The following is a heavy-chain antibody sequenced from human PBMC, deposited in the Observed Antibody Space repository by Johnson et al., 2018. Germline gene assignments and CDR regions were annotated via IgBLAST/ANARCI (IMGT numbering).Heavy chain of an antibody. CDR1: GFTFSSYA. V-gene: IGHV3-23*04. Sequence: VQLVQSGGGLVQPGGSLRLSCAASGFTFSSYAMSWVRQAPGKGLEWVSAISGSGGSTYYADSGKGRFTISRDNSQNTLVLQMNSLRADVTAVYYCARGDSTGYCPNWFDPWGHGTLVTVSS. J-gene: IGHJ5*02. D-gene: IGHD3-22*01. CDR3: ARGDSTGYCPNWFDP. CDR2: ISGSGGST.